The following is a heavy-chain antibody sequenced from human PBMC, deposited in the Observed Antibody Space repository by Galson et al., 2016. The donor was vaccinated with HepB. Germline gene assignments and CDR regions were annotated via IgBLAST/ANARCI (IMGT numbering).Heavy chain of an antibody. Sequence: CAISGDSVTSDNTCWNWIRQSPSSGLEWLGRTYYRSTWFNDYADSVKSRITVTSDTSKNQFSLQLDSVTPDDTATYFCTRGYMQNGMNVWGQGTTVTV. J-gene: IGHJ6*02. V-gene: IGHV6-1*01. CDR3: TRGYMQNGMNV. CDR2: TYYRSTWFN. CDR1: GDSVTSDNTC. D-gene: IGHD5-24*01.